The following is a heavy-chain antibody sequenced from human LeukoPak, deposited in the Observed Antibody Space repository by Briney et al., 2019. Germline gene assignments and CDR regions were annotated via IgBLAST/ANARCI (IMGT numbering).Heavy chain of an antibody. J-gene: IGHJ5*02. CDR1: GYTFTGYY. CDR2: INPNSGGT. Sequence: GASVTVSFTASGYTFTGYYMHWVRQAPGQGLEWMGWINPNSGGTNYAQKFQGRVTMTRDTSISTAYMELSRLRSDDTAVYYCARDATYYNWFDPGGQGTLVTVSS. V-gene: IGHV1-2*02. CDR3: ARDATYYNWFDP.